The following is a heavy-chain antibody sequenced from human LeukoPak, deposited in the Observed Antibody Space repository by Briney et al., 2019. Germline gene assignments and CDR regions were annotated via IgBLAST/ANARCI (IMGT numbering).Heavy chain of an antibody. CDR3: ASVDTAMALTFDY. D-gene: IGHD5-18*01. CDR2: ISYDGSNK. Sequence: PGGSLRLSCAASGFTFSSYAMHWVRQAPGKGLEWVAVISYDGSNKYYADSVKGRFTISRDNSKNTLYPQMNSLRAEDTAVYYCASVDTAMALTFDYWGQGTLVTVSS. V-gene: IGHV3-30-3*01. CDR1: GFTFSSYA. J-gene: IGHJ4*02.